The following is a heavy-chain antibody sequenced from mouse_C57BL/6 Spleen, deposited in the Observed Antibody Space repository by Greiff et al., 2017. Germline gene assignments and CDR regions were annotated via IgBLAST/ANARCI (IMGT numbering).Heavy chain of an antibody. CDR1: GYTFTSYG. V-gene: IGHV1-81*01. CDR3: SDYYGSPGDY. Sequence: QVHVKQSGAELARPGASVKLSCKASGYTFTSYGISWVKQRTGQGLEWIGEIYPRSGNTYYNEKFKGKATLTADKSSSTAHMELRSLTSEDSAVYFCSDYYGSPGDYWGQGTTLTVSS. D-gene: IGHD1-1*01. J-gene: IGHJ2*01. CDR2: IYPRSGNT.